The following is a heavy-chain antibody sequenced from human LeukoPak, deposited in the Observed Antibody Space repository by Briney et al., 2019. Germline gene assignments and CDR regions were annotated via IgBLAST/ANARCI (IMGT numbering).Heavy chain of an antibody. D-gene: IGHD4-17*01. CDR3: ARETGPYGIDI. J-gene: IGHJ3*02. Sequence: EWIGYIYHSGSTYYNPSLKSRVTISVDRSKNQFSLKLSSVTAADTAVYYCARETGPYGIDIWGQGTMVTVSS. V-gene: IGHV4-30-2*01. CDR2: IYHSGST.